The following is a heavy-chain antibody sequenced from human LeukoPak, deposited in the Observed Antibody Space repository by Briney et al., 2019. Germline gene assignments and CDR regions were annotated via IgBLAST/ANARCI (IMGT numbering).Heavy chain of an antibody. CDR3: ARTPADAGDDAFDI. CDR1: GGSISSYC. D-gene: IGHD2-8*01. V-gene: IGHV4-4*07. J-gene: IGHJ3*02. CDR2: IYTSGST. Sequence: SETLSLTCTVSGGSISSYCWSWIRQPAGKGLEWIGRIYTSGSTNYNPSLKSRVTMSVDTSKNQFSLKLSSVTAADTAVYYCARTPADAGDDAFDIWGQGTMVTASS.